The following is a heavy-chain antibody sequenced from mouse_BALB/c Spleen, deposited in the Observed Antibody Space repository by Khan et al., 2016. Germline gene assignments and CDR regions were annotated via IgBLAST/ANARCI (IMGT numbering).Heavy chain of an antibody. CDR2: IDPEHGNT. V-gene: IGHV14-1*02. J-gene: IGHJ4*01. Sequence: VQLQQSGAELVRPGALVKLSCKASGFNIKDYYMHWVKQRPEQGLAWIGWIDPEHGNTIYDPKFQGKASITADTSANTAYLQLSSLTSEDTAVYYCARVEWAMDYWGQGTSVTVSS. CDR1: GFNIKDYY. CDR3: ARVEWAMDY. D-gene: IGHD1-3*01.